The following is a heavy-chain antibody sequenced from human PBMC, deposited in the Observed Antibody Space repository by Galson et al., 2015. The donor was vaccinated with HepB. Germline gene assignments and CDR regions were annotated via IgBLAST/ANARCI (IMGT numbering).Heavy chain of an antibody. CDR2: IIPIFDRA. V-gene: IGHV1-69*13. CDR1: GGTFSRNV. D-gene: IGHD2-2*02. Sequence: SVKVSCKASGGTFSRNVISWVRQAPGQGLEWMGGIIPIFDRANYAQKLQGRVTISADEYTSTVYMELRSLTSDDTAVYYCARENEAAHCTNNSCYSGGNGMDVWGQGTTVIVSS. J-gene: IGHJ6*02. CDR3: ARENEAAHCTNNSCYSGGNGMDV.